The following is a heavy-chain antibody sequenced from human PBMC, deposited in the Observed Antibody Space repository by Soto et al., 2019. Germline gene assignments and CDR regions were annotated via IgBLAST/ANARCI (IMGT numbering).Heavy chain of an antibody. J-gene: IGHJ4*02. CDR2: ISSSSSYI. D-gene: IGHD1-20*01. V-gene: IGHV3-21*01. CDR3: AILTGTPLNFDY. CDR1: GFTFSSYA. Sequence: PGGSLRLSCTASGFTFSSYAMSWVRQAPGKGLEWVSSISSSSSYIYYADSVKGRFTISRDNAKNSLYLQMNSLRAEDTAVYYCAILTGTPLNFDYWGQGTLVTVSS.